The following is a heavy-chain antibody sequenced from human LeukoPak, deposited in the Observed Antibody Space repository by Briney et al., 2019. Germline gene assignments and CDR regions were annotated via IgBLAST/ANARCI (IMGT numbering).Heavy chain of an antibody. CDR2: ISSSNSYI. J-gene: IGHJ4*02. CDR3: AREAGTFDY. CDR1: GFTFSSYS. Sequence: PGGSLRLSCAASGFTFSSYSMNWVRQAPGKGLEWVSYISSSNSYIYYADSVKGRFTVSRDNAKNSVYLQMNSLRAEDTAVYYCAREAGTFDYWGQGTLVTVSS. V-gene: IGHV3-21*05. D-gene: IGHD1-14*01.